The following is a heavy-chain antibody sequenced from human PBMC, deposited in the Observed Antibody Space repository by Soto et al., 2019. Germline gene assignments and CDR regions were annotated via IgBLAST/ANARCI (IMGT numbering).Heavy chain of an antibody. V-gene: IGHV3-48*02. Sequence: LSLTCAASGFTFSSYSMNWVRQAPGKGLEWVSYISSSSSTIYYADSVKGRFTISRDNAKNSLYLQMNSLRDEDTAVYYCARGIYYYYGMDVWGQGTTVTVSS. CDR3: ARGIYYYYGMDV. CDR2: ISSSSSTI. J-gene: IGHJ6*02. CDR1: GFTFSSYS.